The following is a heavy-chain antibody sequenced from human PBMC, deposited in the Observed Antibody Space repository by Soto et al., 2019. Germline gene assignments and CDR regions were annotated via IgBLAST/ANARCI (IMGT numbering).Heavy chain of an antibody. CDR1: GFTFSSYG. CDR3: ARDSFTIFGVVPSPQDFDP. V-gene: IGHV3-33*01. D-gene: IGHD3-3*01. J-gene: IGHJ5*02. CDR2: IWYDGSNK. Sequence: GGSLRLSCAASGFTFSSYGMHWVRQAPGKGLEWVAVIWYDGSNKYYADSVKGRFTISRDNSKNTLYLQMNSLRAEDTAVYYCARDSFTIFGVVPSPQDFDPWGQGTLVTVSS.